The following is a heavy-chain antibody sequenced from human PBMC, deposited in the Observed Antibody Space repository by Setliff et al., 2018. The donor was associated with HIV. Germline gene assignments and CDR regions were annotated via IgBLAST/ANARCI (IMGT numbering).Heavy chain of an antibody. D-gene: IGHD3-10*01. CDR1: GGSISSGSFY. J-gene: IGHJ1*01. CDR3: VRTMAVHRGYFQH. V-gene: IGHV4-31*03. Sequence: SETLSLTCSVSGGSISSGSFYWSWIRHLPGKGLEWVGYISSSGSTDYNPSLKSRLTISSDTSKNQFSLSLTSVTAADAAVYFCVRTMAVHRGYFQHWGQGSLVTVSS. CDR2: ISSSGST.